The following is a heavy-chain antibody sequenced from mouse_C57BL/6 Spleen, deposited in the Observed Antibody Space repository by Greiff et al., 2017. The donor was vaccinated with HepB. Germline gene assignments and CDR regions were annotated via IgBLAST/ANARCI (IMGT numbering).Heavy chain of an antibody. V-gene: IGHV1-64*01. CDR1: GYTFTSYW. D-gene: IGHD2-5*01. CDR3: ARRDYSNAFAY. Sequence: LQESGAELVKPGASVKLSCKASGYTFTSYWMHWVKQRPGQGLEWIGMIHPNSGSTNYNEKFKSKATLTVDKSSSTAYMQLSSLTSEDSAVYYCARRDYSNAFAYWGQGTLVTVSA. J-gene: IGHJ3*01. CDR2: IHPNSGST.